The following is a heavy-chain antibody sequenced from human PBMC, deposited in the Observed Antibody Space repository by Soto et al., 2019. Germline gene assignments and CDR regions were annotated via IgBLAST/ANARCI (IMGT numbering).Heavy chain of an antibody. CDR2: INHSGST. CDR1: GASFRGYY. Sequence: ETLSLSCAVYGASFRGYYWSWIRQPPGKRLEWIGVINHSGSTNYNPSLKSLVTISLDTSKNQYSLKLRSVTAAGTAVYYSASGSGGYDNSYFDYRGQGTLVTVS. CDR3: ASGSGGYDNSYFDY. V-gene: IGHV4-34*01. D-gene: IGHD5-12*01. J-gene: IGHJ4*02.